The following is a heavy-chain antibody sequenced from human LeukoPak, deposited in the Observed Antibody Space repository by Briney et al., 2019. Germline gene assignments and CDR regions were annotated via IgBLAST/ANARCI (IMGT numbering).Heavy chain of an antibody. V-gene: IGHV3-48*04. CDR2: ISSSGRTI. J-gene: IGHJ4*02. Sequence: GSLRLSCSASGFTFSSYAMNWVRQAPGKGLEWVSYISSSGRTIYHADSVKGRFTISRDNAKNSLYLQMNSLRAEDTAVYYCARVQADSGGYYPKDFDYWGQGTLVTVSS. D-gene: IGHD3-22*01. CDR1: GFTFSSYA. CDR3: ARVQADSGGYYPKDFDY.